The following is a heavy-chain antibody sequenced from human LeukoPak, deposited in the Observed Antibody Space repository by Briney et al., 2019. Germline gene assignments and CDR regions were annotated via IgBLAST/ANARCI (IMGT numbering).Heavy chain of an antibody. D-gene: IGHD6-19*01. J-gene: IGHJ4*02. Sequence: GASVKVSCKASGYTFTGYYMHWVRQARGQGREWMGWINPNSGGTNYAQKFQGRVTMTRDTSISTAYMELSRLRSDDTAVYYCAREPRAAVADPSGILEWGQGTLVTVSS. CDR2: INPNSGGT. CDR1: GYTFTGYY. V-gene: IGHV1-2*02. CDR3: AREPRAAVADPSGILE.